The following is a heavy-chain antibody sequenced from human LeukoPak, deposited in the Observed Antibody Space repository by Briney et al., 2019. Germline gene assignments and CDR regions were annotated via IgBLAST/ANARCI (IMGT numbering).Heavy chain of an antibody. Sequence: SETLSLTCTVSGGSISSYYWSWIRQPPGKGLEWIGYICYSGSTNYNPSLKSRVTISVDTSKNQFSLKLSSVTAADTAVYYCARVVRDSSSSYYFDHWGQGTLVTVSS. CDR3: ARVVRDSSSSYYFDH. D-gene: IGHD6-6*01. CDR2: ICYSGST. J-gene: IGHJ4*02. CDR1: GGSISSYY. V-gene: IGHV4-59*01.